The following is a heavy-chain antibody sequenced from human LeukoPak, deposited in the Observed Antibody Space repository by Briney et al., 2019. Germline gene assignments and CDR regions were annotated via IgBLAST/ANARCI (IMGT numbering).Heavy chain of an antibody. CDR1: GGSVSSGSYY. J-gene: IGHJ4*02. D-gene: IGHD5-24*01. V-gene: IGHV4-61*01. Sequence: KPSETLSLTCTVSGGSVSSGSYYWSWIRQPPGKGLEWIGYIYYSGSTNYNPSLKSRVTISVDTSKNQFSLKLSSVTAADTAVYYCAREDGYNEEFDYWGQGTLVTVSS. CDR3: AREDGYNEEFDY. CDR2: IYYSGST.